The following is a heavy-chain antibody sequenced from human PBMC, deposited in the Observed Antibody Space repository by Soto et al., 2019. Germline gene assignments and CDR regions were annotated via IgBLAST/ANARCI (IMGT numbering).Heavy chain of an antibody. CDR1: GGTFSSCA. Sequence: SVKVSCKASGGTFSSCAISWVRQAPGQGLEWMGGIIPIFGTANYAQKFQGRVTITADESTSTAYMELSSLRSEDTAVYYCARAVGYSSSWYTYRGFDPWGQGTLVTVSS. CDR2: IIPIFGTA. D-gene: IGHD6-13*01. V-gene: IGHV1-69*13. CDR3: ARAVGYSSSWYTYRGFDP. J-gene: IGHJ5*02.